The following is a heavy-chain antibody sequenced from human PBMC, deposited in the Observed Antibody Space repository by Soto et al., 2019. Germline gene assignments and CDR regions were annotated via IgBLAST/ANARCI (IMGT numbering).Heavy chain of an antibody. V-gene: IGHV1-46*01. CDR2: INPSGGST. D-gene: IGHD5-12*01. Sequence: ASVKVSCKASGYTFTRYYMHWVRQAPGQGLEWMGVINPSGGSTSYAQKFQGRVTMTRDTSTSTVYMELSSLRSEDTAVYYCARVRGWLRLSKYYYYGMDVWGQGTTVTVSS. J-gene: IGHJ6*02. CDR3: ARVRGWLRLSKYYYYGMDV. CDR1: GYTFTRYY.